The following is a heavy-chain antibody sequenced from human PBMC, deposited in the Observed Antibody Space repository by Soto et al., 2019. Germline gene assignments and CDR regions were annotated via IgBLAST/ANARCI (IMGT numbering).Heavy chain of an antibody. V-gene: IGHV3-23*01. CDR1: GFTFSAHW. CDR3: AKKVTIYAVDPADY. J-gene: IGHJ4*02. D-gene: IGHD3-3*01. CDR2: MSGSGDDA. Sequence: GGSLRLSCAASGFTFSAHWMHWVRQAPGKGLEWVSVMSGSGDDAYYADSVKGRFTISRDNSKNTLYLQMNSLRAEDTAVYFCAKKVTIYAVDPADYWGQGTQVTVSS.